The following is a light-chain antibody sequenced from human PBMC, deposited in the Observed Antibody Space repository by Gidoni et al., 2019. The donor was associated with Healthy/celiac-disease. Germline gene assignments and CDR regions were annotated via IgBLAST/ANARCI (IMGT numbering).Light chain of an antibody. V-gene: IGKV3-20*01. J-gene: IGKJ2*01. CDR3: QQYDSSPYT. Sequence: SVLTQSPGTLSLSPGERATLSCRASQCVSSSYLAWYQQKPGQAPRLLIYGASSRATGIPDRFSGSGSGTDFTLTISRLEPEDFAVYYCQQYDSSPYTFGQGTKLEIK. CDR2: GAS. CDR1: QCVSSSY.